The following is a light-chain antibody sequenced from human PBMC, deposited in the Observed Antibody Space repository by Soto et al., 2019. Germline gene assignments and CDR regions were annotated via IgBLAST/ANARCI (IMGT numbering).Light chain of an antibody. CDR2: AAS. CDR1: QSVTSNY. CDR3: QHYGSSVTCT. V-gene: IGKV3-20*01. J-gene: IGKJ1*01. Sequence: SPGERATLSCRASQSVTSNYLAWYQQKPGQAPRLLIYAASXRATGIPDRFSGSGSGTDFTLSISRLESEDFAVYYCQHYGSSVTCTFGQGTKVEIK.